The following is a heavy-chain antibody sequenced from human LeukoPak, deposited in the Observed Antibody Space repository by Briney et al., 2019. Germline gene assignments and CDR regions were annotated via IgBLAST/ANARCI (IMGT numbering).Heavy chain of an antibody. D-gene: IGHD3-22*01. CDR3: ASWSDSSGYYPPNTFDY. CDR1: GYTFTSYD. CDR2: MNPNSGNT. V-gene: IGHV1-8*01. J-gene: IGHJ4*02. Sequence: GASVKVSCKASGYTFTSYDIHWVRQATGQGLEWMGWMNPNSGNTGYAQKFQGRVTMTRNTSISTAYMELSSLRSEDTAVYYCASWSDSSGYYPPNTFDYWGQGTLVTVSS.